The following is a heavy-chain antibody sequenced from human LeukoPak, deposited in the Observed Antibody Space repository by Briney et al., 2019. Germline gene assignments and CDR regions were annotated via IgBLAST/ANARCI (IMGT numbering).Heavy chain of an antibody. CDR3: AGSIAARLDY. Sequence: TPSETLSLTCAVYGGSFSGYYWSWIRQPPGKGLEWIGEINHSGSTNYNPSLKSRVTISVDTSKNQFSLKLSSVTVADTAVYYCAGSIAARLDYWGQGTLVTVSS. V-gene: IGHV4-34*01. D-gene: IGHD6-6*01. CDR2: INHSGST. CDR1: GGSFSGYY. J-gene: IGHJ4*02.